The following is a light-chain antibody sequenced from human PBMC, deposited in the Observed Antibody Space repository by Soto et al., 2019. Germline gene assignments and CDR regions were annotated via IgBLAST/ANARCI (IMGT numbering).Light chain of an antibody. J-gene: IGKJ1*01. CDR1: QSVSSY. CDR2: DAS. Sequence: EIVLTQSPATLSLSPGERATLSGRASQSVSSYLAWYQQKPGQAPRLLIYDASNRATGIPARFSGSGSGTDFTLTISSLVPEDFAVYYCQQRSNWLWTFGQGTKVEIK. V-gene: IGKV3-11*01. CDR3: QQRSNWLWT.